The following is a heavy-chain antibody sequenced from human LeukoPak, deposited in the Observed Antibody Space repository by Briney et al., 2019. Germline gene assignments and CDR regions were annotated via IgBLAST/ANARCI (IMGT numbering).Heavy chain of an antibody. V-gene: IGHV3-23*01. CDR2: ISGSGGST. J-gene: IGHJ4*02. CDR1: GFTFSSYA. CDR3: AEDYGSGDTGGY. D-gene: IGHD3-10*01. Sequence: PGGSLRLSCAASGFTFSSYAMNWVRQAPGKGLEWVSAISGSGGSTYYADSVKGRFTISRDNSKNTLYLQMNSLRAEDTAVYYCAEDYGSGDTGGYWGQGTLVTVSS.